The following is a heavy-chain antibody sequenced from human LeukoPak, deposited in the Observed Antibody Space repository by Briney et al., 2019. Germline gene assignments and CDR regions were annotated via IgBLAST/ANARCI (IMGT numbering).Heavy chain of an antibody. CDR2: ISGSGGST. D-gene: IGHD3-3*01. CDR1: GFTFSSYA. J-gene: IGHJ4*02. Sequence: GGSLRLSCAASGFTFSSYAMSWVRQAPGKGLEWVSAISGSGGSTYYADSVKGRFTISKDNSKNTLYLQMNSLRAEDTAVYYCAKASYYDFWSPFDYWGQGTLVTVSS. CDR3: AKASYYDFWSPFDY. V-gene: IGHV3-23*01.